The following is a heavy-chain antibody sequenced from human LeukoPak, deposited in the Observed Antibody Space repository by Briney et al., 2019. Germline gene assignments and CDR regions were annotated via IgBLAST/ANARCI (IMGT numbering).Heavy chain of an antibody. CDR1: GFTFSDYY. J-gene: IGHJ4*02. CDR2: ISSTVITV. V-gene: IGHV3-11*01. CDR3: VRSVYNWNDVDY. Sequence: GGSLRLSCAASGFTFSDYYMSWIRQAPGEGLEWVSYISSTVITVYYADSVTGRFTISRDNAKNSLYLQMNSLRAEDTAVYYCVRSVYNWNDVDYWGQGTLVTVSS. D-gene: IGHD1-20*01.